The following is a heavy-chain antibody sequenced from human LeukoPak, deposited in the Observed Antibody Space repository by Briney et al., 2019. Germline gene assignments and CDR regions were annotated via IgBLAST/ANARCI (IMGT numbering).Heavy chain of an antibody. CDR2: VWYDGANK. D-gene: IGHD3-22*01. Sequence: GGSLRLSCAASGFTFSSYGMHWVRQAPGTGPEWVALVWYDGANKYFADSVKGRFTISRDNSQNTLYLQMNSLRAEDTAVYYCAREYYYDISGYFLDYWGQGTLVTVSS. CDR1: GFTFSSYG. V-gene: IGHV3-33*01. CDR3: AREYYYDISGYFLDY. J-gene: IGHJ4*02.